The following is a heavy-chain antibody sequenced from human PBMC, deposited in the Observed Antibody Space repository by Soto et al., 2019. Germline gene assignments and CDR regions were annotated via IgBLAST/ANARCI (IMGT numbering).Heavy chain of an antibody. V-gene: IGHV4-30-4*01. J-gene: IGHJ5*02. CDR3: ARGSYYDSSGYYGP. Sequence: SETLSLTCTVSGGSISSGDYYWSWIRQPPGKGLEWIGYIHYSGSTYHNPSLKSRVTISVDTSKNQFSLKLSSVTAADTAVYYCARGSYYDSSGYYGPWGQGALVTV. CDR1: GGSISSGDYY. D-gene: IGHD3-22*01. CDR2: IHYSGST.